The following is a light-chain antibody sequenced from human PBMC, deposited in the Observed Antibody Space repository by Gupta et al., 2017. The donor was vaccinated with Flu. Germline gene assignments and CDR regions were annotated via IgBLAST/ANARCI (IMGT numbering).Light chain of an antibody. CDR3: SSCKNSQTGCV. CDR1: SGALIGNNY. V-gene: IGLV2-14*01. CDR2: GVS. Sequence: ITISCTASSGALIGNNYVSWYQQHPGKAPKLLMYGVSNRPSGVSNRFSGSKSGNTASLTISGLQAEDEADYYCSSCKNSQTGCVFGGGTKLTVL. J-gene: IGLJ2*01.